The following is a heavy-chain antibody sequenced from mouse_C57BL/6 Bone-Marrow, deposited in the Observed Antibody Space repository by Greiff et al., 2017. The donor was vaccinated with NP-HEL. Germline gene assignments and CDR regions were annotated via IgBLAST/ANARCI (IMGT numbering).Heavy chain of an antibody. CDR2: IYPGSGST. V-gene: IGHV1-55*01. CDR3: ARPQLRLRGGFAY. CDR1: GYTFTSYW. J-gene: IGHJ3*01. D-gene: IGHD3-2*02. Sequence: VQLQQPGAELVKPGASVKMSCKASGYTFTSYWITWVKQRPGQGLEWIGDIYPGSGSTNYNEKFKSKATLTVDTSSSTAYMQLSSLTSEDSAVYYCARPQLRLRGGFAYWGQGTLVTVSA.